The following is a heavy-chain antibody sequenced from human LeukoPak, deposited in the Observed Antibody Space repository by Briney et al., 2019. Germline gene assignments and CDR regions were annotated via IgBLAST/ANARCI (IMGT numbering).Heavy chain of an antibody. CDR2: IYSSGST. Sequence: SETLSLTCTVSGGSISSYYWSWIRQPAGKRLEWIGRIYSSGSTNYNPSLKSRVTMSVDTSKNQFSLKLSSVTAADTAVYYCARGGSSWDNDAFDIWGQGTMVTVS. CDR3: ARGGSSWDNDAFDI. CDR1: GGSISSYY. J-gene: IGHJ3*02. V-gene: IGHV4-4*07. D-gene: IGHD6-13*01.